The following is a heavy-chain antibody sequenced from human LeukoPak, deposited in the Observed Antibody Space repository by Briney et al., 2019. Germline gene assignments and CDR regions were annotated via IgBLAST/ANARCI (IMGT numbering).Heavy chain of an antibody. CDR3: AREGVVKGYFDY. CDR1: GGSISSGGYY. CDR2: IYSSGST. Sequence: SQTLSLTCTVSGGSISSGGYYWSWIRQHPGKGLEWIGYIYSSGSTFFNPSLKSRVTISVDTSQNQFSLKLSSVTAADTAVYYCAREGVVKGYFDYWGQGTLVTVSS. J-gene: IGHJ4*02. D-gene: IGHD3-3*01. V-gene: IGHV4-31*03.